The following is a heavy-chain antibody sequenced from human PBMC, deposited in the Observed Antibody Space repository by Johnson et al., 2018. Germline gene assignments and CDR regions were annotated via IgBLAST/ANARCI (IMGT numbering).Heavy chain of an antibody. J-gene: IGHJ6*03. CDR1: GFTFSSYW. CDR2: INSDGSST. CDR3: ARGIFGVVPYYYYYYYMDV. V-gene: IGHV3-74*02. Sequence: VQLVESGGGLVQPGGSLRLSCAASGFTFSSYWMHWVRQAPGKGLVWVSRINSDGSSTSYADSVKGRFTISRDNAKNTLYLQMNSLRAEDTAVYYCARGIFGVVPYYYYYYYMDVWGKGTTVTVSS. D-gene: IGHD3-3*01.